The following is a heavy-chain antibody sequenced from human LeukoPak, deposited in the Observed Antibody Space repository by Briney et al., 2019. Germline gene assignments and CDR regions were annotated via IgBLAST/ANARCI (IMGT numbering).Heavy chain of an antibody. V-gene: IGHV3-21*01. Sequence: GGSLRLSCAASGFSFDYYGMHWVRQAPGKGLEWVSSISSSSSYIYYADSVKGRFTISRDNAKNSLYLQMNSLRAEDTAVYYCARDLRDREYFQHWGQGTLVTVSS. D-gene: IGHD2-15*01. CDR2: ISSSSSYI. J-gene: IGHJ1*01. CDR1: GFSFDYYG. CDR3: ARDLRDREYFQH.